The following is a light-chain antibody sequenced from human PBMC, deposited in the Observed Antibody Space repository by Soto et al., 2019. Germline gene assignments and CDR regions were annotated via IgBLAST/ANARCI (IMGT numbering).Light chain of an antibody. CDR3: QAYDSSLSVWV. J-gene: IGLJ3*02. Sequence: QSVLTQPPSVSGAPGQRVTISCTGSSSNIGAGYDVHWYQQLPGTAPKLLIYGNSNRPSGVPDRFSGSKSGTSASLAITGLQAEDEADYFRQAYDSSLSVWVFGGGTKLTVL. V-gene: IGLV1-40*01. CDR2: GNS. CDR1: SSNIGAGYD.